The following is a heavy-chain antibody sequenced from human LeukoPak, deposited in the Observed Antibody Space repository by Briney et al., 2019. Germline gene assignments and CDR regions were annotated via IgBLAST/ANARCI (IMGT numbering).Heavy chain of an antibody. CDR3: ARETYCSGGSCYKGNAFDI. CDR1: GFTFSSYT. CDR2: ISSSSSYI. Sequence: GGSLRLSCAASGFTFSSYTMDWVRQAPGKGLEWVSSISSSSSYIYYADSIKGRFTISRDNAKNSLYVQMNSLRADDTAVYYCARETYCSGGSCYKGNAFDIWGQGTMVTVSS. J-gene: IGHJ3*02. V-gene: IGHV3-21*01. D-gene: IGHD2-15*01.